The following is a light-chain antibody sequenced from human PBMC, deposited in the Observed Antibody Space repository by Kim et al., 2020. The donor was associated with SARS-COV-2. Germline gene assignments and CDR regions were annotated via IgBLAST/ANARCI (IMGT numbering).Light chain of an antibody. V-gene: IGLV3-1*01. CDR1: KLGDKY. CDR2: HDS. J-gene: IGLJ3*02. Sequence: VSPEQTPSITCSGDKLGDKYACWYQQRPGQSPVLVIYHDSKRPSGIPERFSGSNSENTDTLTISGTQAMDAADYYCQAWDSSTGVFGGGTQLTVL. CDR3: QAWDSSTGV.